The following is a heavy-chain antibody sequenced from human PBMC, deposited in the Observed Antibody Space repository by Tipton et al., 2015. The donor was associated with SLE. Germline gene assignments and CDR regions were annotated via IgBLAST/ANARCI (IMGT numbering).Heavy chain of an antibody. D-gene: IGHD6-19*01. Sequence: TLSLTCTVSGGSISSYHWSWIRQPPGKGLEWIGYIYYSGSTNYNPSLKSRVTISVDTSKNQFSLKLSSVTAADTAVYYCARGRYSSGWRGGFDPWGQGTLVTVSS. CDR1: GGSISSYH. CDR3: ARGRYSSGWRGGFDP. CDR2: IYYSGST. V-gene: IGHV4-59*01. J-gene: IGHJ5*02.